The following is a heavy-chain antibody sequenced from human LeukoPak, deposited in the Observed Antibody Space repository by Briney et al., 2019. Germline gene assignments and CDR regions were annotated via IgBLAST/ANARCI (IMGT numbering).Heavy chain of an antibody. CDR2: INHNGNVN. D-gene: IGHD3-16*01. CDR1: GFTFSSYW. V-gene: IGHV3-7*03. CDR3: ARGGGLDV. Sequence: GGSLRLSCAASGFTFSSYWMNWARQAPGKGLEWVASINHNGNVNYYVDSVKGPFTISRDNAKNSLYLQMSNLRAEDTAVYFCARGGGLDVWGQGATVTVSS. J-gene: IGHJ6*02.